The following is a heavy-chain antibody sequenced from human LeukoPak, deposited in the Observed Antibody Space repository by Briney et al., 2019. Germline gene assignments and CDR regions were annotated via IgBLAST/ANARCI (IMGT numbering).Heavy chain of an antibody. Sequence: PSQTLSLTCTVSGGSISSGSYYWSWIRQPAGKGLEWIGRIYTSGSTNYNPSLKSRVTISVDTSKNQFSLKLSSETAADTAVYYCAREGVDTAMVTWFDYWGQGTLVTVSS. J-gene: IGHJ5*01. CDR1: GGSISSGSYY. CDR2: IYTSGST. CDR3: AREGVDTAMVTWFDY. V-gene: IGHV4-61*02. D-gene: IGHD5-18*01.